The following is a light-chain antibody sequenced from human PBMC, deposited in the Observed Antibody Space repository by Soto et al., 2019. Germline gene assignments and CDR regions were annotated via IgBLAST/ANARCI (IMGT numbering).Light chain of an antibody. Sequence: IQITQSPSTLSASVGDRVTITCRASQSISTWLAWYQQKPGKAPKVLIYDASSLESGVPSRFSGSGSGTEFTLTISSLQPEDSATYYCQQANSFPVTFGQGTKVEI. CDR1: QSISTW. CDR2: DAS. V-gene: IGKV1-5*01. CDR3: QQANSFPVT. J-gene: IGKJ2*01.